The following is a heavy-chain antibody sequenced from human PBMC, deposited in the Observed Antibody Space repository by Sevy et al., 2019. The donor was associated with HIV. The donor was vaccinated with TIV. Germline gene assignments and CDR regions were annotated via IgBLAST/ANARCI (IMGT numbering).Heavy chain of an antibody. Sequence: ASVKVSCKTSGITFRNYGITWVRQAPGQRLEWMGWISVNNGNTNYAQNLQGRVTMTTDTSTTTAYMELRSLRSDDTAVYFCARDPSKQYLDYWGQGTLVTVSS. CDR3: ARDPSKQYLDY. CDR1: GITFRNYG. V-gene: IGHV1-18*01. J-gene: IGHJ4*02. D-gene: IGHD4-4*01. CDR2: ISVNNGNT.